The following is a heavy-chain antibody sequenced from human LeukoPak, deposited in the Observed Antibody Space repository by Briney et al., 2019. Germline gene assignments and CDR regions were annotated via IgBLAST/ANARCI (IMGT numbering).Heavy chain of an antibody. D-gene: IGHD6-6*01. CDR3: ARDPPAVAANTYG. Sequence: GGSLRLSCAVSGVTVGNNYMNWVRQAPGKGLEWVSLIYSGGGTHYADSVKGRFTISRDNSKNTLYLQINSLRVDDTAVYYCARDPPAVAANTYGWGQGTLVTVSS. CDR2: IYSGGGT. CDR1: GVTVGNNY. V-gene: IGHV3-66*01. J-gene: IGHJ4*02.